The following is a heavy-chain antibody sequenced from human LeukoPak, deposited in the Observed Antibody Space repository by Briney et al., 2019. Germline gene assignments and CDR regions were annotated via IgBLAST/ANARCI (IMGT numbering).Heavy chain of an antibody. CDR1: GGSFSGYY. CDR2: INHSGST. Sequence: SETLSLTCAVYGGSFSGYYWSWIRQPPGKGLEWIGEINHSGSTNYNPSLKSRVTISVDTSKNQFSLKLSSVTAADTAVCYCARAQRITMIVVVPAGYGMDVWGQGTTVTVSS. V-gene: IGHV4-34*01. CDR3: ARAQRITMIVVVPAGYGMDV. J-gene: IGHJ6*02. D-gene: IGHD3-22*01.